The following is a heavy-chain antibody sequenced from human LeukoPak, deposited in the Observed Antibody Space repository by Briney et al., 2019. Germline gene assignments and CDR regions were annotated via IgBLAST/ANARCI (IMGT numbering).Heavy chain of an antibody. J-gene: IGHJ4*02. CDR3: TTVIAAPDY. CDR1: GGSFSGYY. Sequence: ETLSLTCAVYGGSFSGYYWSWVRQAPGKGLEWVGRIKSKTDGGTTDYAAPVKGRFTISRDDSKNTLYLQMNSLKTEDTAVYYCTTVIAAPDYWGQGTLVTVPS. CDR2: IKSKTDGGTT. D-gene: IGHD6-6*01. V-gene: IGHV3-15*01.